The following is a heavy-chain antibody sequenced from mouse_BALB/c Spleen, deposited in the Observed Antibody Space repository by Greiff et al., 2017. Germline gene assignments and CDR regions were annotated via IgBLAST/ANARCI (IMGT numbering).Heavy chain of an antibody. D-gene: IGHD2-1*01. CDR2: IYWDDDK. Sequence: QVQLKESGPGILQPSQTLSLTCSFSGFSLSTSGMGVSWIRQPSGKGLEWLAHIYWDDDKRYNPSLKSRLTISKDTSRNQVFLKITSVDTADTATYYCARRADYGNYPYAMDYWGQGTSVTVSS. CDR1: GFSLSTSGMG. J-gene: IGHJ4*01. V-gene: IGHV8-12*01. CDR3: ARRADYGNYPYAMDY.